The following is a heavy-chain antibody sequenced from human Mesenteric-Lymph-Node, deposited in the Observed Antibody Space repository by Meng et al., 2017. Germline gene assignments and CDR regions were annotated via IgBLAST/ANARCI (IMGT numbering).Heavy chain of an antibody. D-gene: IGHD3-3*01. Sequence: SVKVSCKASGGTFSNYPLSWVRLGPGQGLEWMGGIIPILGLTHYAQRFRGRVTITADKSTSTAYMELSSLRSEDTAVYYCASSIHKITIFGVVIQDYYYYGMDVWGQGTTVTVSS. CDR3: ASSIHKITIFGVVIQDYYYYGMDV. V-gene: IGHV1-69*10. CDR2: IIPILGLT. CDR1: GGTFSNYP. J-gene: IGHJ6*02.